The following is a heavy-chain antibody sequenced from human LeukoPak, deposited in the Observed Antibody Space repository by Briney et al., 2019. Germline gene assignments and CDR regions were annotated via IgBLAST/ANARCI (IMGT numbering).Heavy chain of an antibody. CDR1: GFTFSSYA. V-gene: IGHV3-30*04. CDR3: ARDGDYYDSSGPSGY. CDR2: ISYDGSNK. Sequence: HPGGSLRLSCAASGFTFSSYAMHWVRQAPGKGLEWVAVISYDGSNKYYADSVKGRFTISRDNSKNTLYLQMNSLRAEDTAVYYCARDGDYYDSSGPSGYWGQGTLVTVSS. D-gene: IGHD3-22*01. J-gene: IGHJ4*02.